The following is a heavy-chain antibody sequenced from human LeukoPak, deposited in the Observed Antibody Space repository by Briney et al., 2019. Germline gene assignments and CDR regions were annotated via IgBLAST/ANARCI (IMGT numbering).Heavy chain of an antibody. Sequence: PSETLSLTCAVYGGSFSGYYWSWIRQPPGKGLEWIGEINHSGSTNYNPSLKSRVTISVDTSKNQFSLKLSSVTAADTAVYYCVAMVQGVITRLFDYWGQGTLVTVSS. CDR2: INHSGST. CDR3: VAMVQGVITRLFDY. V-gene: IGHV4-34*01. D-gene: IGHD3-10*01. J-gene: IGHJ4*02. CDR1: GGSFSGYY.